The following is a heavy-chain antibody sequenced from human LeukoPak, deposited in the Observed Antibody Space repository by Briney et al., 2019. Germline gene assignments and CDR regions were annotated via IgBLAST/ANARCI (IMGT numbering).Heavy chain of an antibody. CDR1: GFTFSSYE. Sequence: PGGSLRLSCAASGFTFSSYEMNWVRQAPGKGLEWVSYISSSGSTIYYADSVKGRFTISRDNAKNSLCLQMNSLRAEDTAVYYCLAIIVVVAATQFDFWGQGTLVTVSS. J-gene: IGHJ4*02. V-gene: IGHV3-48*03. CDR3: LAIIVVVAATQFDF. D-gene: IGHD2-15*01. CDR2: ISSSGSTI.